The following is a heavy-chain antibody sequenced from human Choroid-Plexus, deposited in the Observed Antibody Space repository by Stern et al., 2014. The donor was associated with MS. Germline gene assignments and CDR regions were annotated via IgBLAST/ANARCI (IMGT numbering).Heavy chain of an antibody. V-gene: IGHV3-30*18. CDR1: GFSFSSFG. CDR3: AKDRQCLTFFFDF. CDR2: ISYDGSK. D-gene: IGHD3-16*01. Sequence: VQLVESGGGVVQPGRPLRLSCAASGFSFSSFGMHWVRQAPGKGLEWVALISYDGSKDYADSVKGRFAISRDNSKNTLYLQMNSLRAEDTAVYYCAKDRQCLTFFFDFWGQGSLVTVSS. J-gene: IGHJ4*02.